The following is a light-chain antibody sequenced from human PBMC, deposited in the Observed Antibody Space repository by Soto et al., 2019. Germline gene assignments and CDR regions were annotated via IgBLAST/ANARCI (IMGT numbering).Light chain of an antibody. CDR2: AAS. J-gene: IGKJ1*01. V-gene: IGKV3-15*01. CDR3: HQYNNWPWT. CDR1: QRVSSH. Sequence: EVVLTQSPVTLSVSPGDTATLSCRASQRVSSHLAWYQQKAGQAPRLVIYAASTRATGIPVRFSGSGSETEFTLTIRSLQSEDSALYFCHQYNNWPWTFGQGTKVEIK.